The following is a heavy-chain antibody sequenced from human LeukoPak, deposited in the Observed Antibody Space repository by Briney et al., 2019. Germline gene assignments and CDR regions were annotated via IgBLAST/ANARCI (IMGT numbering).Heavy chain of an antibody. CDR1: GFTFDDYA. D-gene: IGHD1-26*01. CDR3: AKDRRGSFSGPFDY. V-gene: IGHV3-9*03. CDR2: ISWNSGSI. J-gene: IGHJ4*02. Sequence: PGRSLRLSCAASGFTFDDYAMHWVRQAPGKGLEWVSGISWNSGSIGYADSVKGRFTISRDNAKNSLYLQMNSLRAEDMALYYCAKDRRGSFSGPFDYWGQGTLVTVSS.